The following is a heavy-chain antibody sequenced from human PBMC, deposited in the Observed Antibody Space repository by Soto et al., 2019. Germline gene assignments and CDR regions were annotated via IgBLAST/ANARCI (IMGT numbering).Heavy chain of an antibody. D-gene: IGHD4-17*01. Sequence: EVNLLESGGGLVQPGESLRLSCVGSGFTFKNYAMTWVRQAPGKGLEWVSGTTGSGANKHYADSVRGRFTISRDNSKKTLYLEMRSLRVEDTAVYYCAKDGDFGADGPAEYFEHWGQGTLVTVSS. CDR1: GFTFKNYA. CDR3: AKDGDFGADGPAEYFEH. CDR2: TTGSGANK. V-gene: IGHV3-23*01. J-gene: IGHJ1*01.